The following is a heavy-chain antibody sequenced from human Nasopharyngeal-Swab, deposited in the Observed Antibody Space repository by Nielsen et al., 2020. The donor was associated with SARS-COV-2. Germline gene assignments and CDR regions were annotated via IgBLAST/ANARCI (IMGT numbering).Heavy chain of an antibody. CDR1: GDSIGSGNYY. J-gene: IGHJ4*02. CDR2: IDTSGT. D-gene: IGHD3-10*01. Sequence: SETLSLTCTVSGDSIGSGNYYWGWIRQSAGKGLEWLGRIDTSGTTYNPSLKSRVTMSLDTSKNEFSLKVNSVTAADTAVYYCVRDSPMTRAVIVEYWGQGTLVTVSS. V-gene: IGHV4-61*02. CDR3: VRDSPMTRAVIVEY.